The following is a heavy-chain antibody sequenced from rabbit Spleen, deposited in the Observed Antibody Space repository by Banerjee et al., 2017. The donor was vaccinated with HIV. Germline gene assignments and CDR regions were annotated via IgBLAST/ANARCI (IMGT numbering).Heavy chain of an antibody. Sequence: QEPLKESGGGLVQPGGSLTLTCTASGFDFSRYGVSWVRQAPGKGLEWIAYIYPDYGSTDYASWVNGRFTISLDNAQNTVFLQMTSLTAADTATYFCARAIYVGFAGYGYAPHYFNLWGPGTLVTVS. V-gene: IGHV1S47*01. J-gene: IGHJ4*01. CDR2: IYPDYGST. D-gene: IGHD6-1*01. CDR1: GFDFSRYG. CDR3: ARAIYVGFAGYGYAPHYFNL.